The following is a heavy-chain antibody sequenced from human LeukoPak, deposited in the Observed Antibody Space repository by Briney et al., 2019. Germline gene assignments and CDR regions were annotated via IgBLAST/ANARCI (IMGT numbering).Heavy chain of an antibody. CDR3: GRELGSGEYYFDY. CDR2: IYSGGST. V-gene: IGHV3-66*01. D-gene: IGHD2-21*01. Sequence: GGSLRLSCAASGFTVSSNYMSWVRQAPGKGLEWVAVIYSGGSTYYAESVKGRITISRDNSKNQLDLQMNKLRAEGKGVYYCGRELGSGEYYFDYWGQGTLVTVSS. CDR1: GFTVSSNY. J-gene: IGHJ4*02.